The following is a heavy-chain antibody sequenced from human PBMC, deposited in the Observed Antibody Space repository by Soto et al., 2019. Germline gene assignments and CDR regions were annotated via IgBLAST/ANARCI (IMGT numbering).Heavy chain of an antibody. CDR3: ARDWYYYGMDV. V-gene: IGHV3-30-3*01. CDR1: GFTFSSYA. CDR2: ISYDGSNK. Sequence: PGGSLRLSCAASGFTFSSYAMNWVRQAPGKGLEWVAVISYDGSNKYYADSVKGRFTISRDNSKNTLYLQMNSLRAEDTAVYYCARDWYYYGMDVWGQGTTVTVSS. J-gene: IGHJ6*02.